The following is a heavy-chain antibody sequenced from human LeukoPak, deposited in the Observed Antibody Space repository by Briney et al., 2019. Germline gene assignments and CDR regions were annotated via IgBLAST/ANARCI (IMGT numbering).Heavy chain of an antibody. V-gene: IGHV4-59*01. D-gene: IGHD1-26*01. CDR1: GGSISSYY. CDR3: AREGGSTNTGDFDI. Sequence: PSETLSLTCTVSGGSISSYYWSWIRQPPGKGLEYIGYVFYSGSTNYNPSLKSRVTISVDTSKNQFSLKLSSVTAADTAVYYCAREGGSTNTGDFDIWGQGTMVTVSS. J-gene: IGHJ3*02. CDR2: VFYSGST.